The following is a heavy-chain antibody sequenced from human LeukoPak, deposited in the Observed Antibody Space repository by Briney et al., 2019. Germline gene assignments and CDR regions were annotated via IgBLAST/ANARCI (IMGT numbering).Heavy chain of an antibody. CDR2: IYTSGST. J-gene: IGHJ4*02. CDR1: GGSTSSYY. CDR3: ARSPAVVPAAIDC. D-gene: IGHD2-2*01. V-gene: IGHV4-4*07. Sequence: SETLSLTCTVSGGSTSSYYWSWIRQPAGKGLEWIGRIYTSGSTNYNPSLKSRVTISVDKSKNQFSLKLSSVTAADTAVYYCARSPAVVPAAIDCWGQGTLVTVSS.